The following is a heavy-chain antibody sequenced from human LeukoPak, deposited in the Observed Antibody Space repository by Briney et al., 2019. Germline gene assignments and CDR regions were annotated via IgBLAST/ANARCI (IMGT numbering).Heavy chain of an antibody. CDR3: ARQYYYDSSGYYVGGAFDI. Sequence: ASVKVSCKASGGTFRTYAITWVRQAPGQGLEWMGRIIPMLGTANYAQKFQGRVTITTDESTSTAYMELGSLGSEDTAMYYCARQYYYDSSGYYVGGAFDIWGQGTMVTVSS. CDR1: GGTFRTYA. CDR2: IIPMLGTA. V-gene: IGHV1-69*11. D-gene: IGHD3-22*01. J-gene: IGHJ3*02.